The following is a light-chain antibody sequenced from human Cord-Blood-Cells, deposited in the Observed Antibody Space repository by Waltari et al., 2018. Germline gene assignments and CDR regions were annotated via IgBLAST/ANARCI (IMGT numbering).Light chain of an antibody. CDR1: QSVCSN. CDR3: QQYNNWPPYT. CDR2: GAS. Sequence: EIVMTQSPATMSVSPGERATLSCRASQSVCSNFAWYQQKPGQAPRLLIYGASTRATGIPARFSGSGSGTEFTLTISSLQSEDFAVYYCQQYNNWPPYTFGQGTKLEIK. J-gene: IGKJ2*01. V-gene: IGKV3-15*01.